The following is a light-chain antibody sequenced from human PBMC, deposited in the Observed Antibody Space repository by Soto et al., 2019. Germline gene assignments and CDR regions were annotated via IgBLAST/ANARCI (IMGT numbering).Light chain of an antibody. V-gene: IGKV3-15*01. Sequence: EIVMTQSPATLSVSPGERVTLSCRASQSVSSNLAWYQQKPGQAPRLLIYGASTRATGIPARFSGSGSGTEFTLTISILQSEDFAVYYCQQCNNWPLTFGQGTKVEIK. J-gene: IGKJ1*01. CDR1: QSVSSN. CDR3: QQCNNWPLT. CDR2: GAS.